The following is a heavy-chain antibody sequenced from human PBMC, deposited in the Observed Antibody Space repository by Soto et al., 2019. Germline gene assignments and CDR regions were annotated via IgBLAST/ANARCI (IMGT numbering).Heavy chain of an antibody. D-gene: IGHD4-17*01. V-gene: IGHV1-69*04. CDR1: GGIFSSYT. Sequence: SVKVSCKVSGGIFSSYTISWVRPAPGQGIEWMGRIIPSLGIANYAQKFQGRVTITADKSTSTAYMELSSLRSEDTAVYYCARDQATVTLGYYYYYMDVWGKGTTVTVSS. J-gene: IGHJ6*03. CDR3: ARDQATVTLGYYYYYMDV. CDR2: IIPSLGIA.